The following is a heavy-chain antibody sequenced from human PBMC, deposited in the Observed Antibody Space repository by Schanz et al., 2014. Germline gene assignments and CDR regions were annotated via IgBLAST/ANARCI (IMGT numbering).Heavy chain of an antibody. CDR1: GFTFNTSW. CDR3: ARDGAGRAPDAFDI. V-gene: IGHV3-74*01. Sequence: EVQLVTSGGDLVQPGGSLRLSCAASGFTFNTSWFHWVRQPPGKGLLWVSRVSRDGSETTYVDSVRGRFTISRDTAKNTVFLQMNNLRAEDTAVYYCARDGAGRAPDAFDIWGQGTMVTVSS. J-gene: IGHJ3*02. CDR2: VSRDGSET. D-gene: IGHD1-26*01.